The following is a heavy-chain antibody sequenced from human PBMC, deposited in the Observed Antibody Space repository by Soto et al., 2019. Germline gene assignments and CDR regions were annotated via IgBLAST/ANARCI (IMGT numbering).Heavy chain of an antibody. Sequence: GWSLRLSCVASGFTFSNYWMSWVRQAPGKGLEWVANMKKDGSQKYYVDSVKGRFTISRDNARNSLYLQMNSLRVEDTAVYYCARDWFDAWGQGTLVTVSS. CDR2: MKKDGSQK. V-gene: IGHV3-7*01. CDR3: ARDWFDA. J-gene: IGHJ5*02. CDR1: GFTFSNYW.